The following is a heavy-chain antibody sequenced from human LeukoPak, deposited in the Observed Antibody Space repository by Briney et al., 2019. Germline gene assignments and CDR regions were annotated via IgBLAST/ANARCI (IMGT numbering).Heavy chain of an antibody. CDR3: AKGVGGYYYYYYGMDV. J-gene: IGHJ6*02. V-gene: IGHV3-23*01. Sequence: GGSLRLSCAASGFTFSSYAMSWVRQAPGKGLEWVSAISGSGGSTCYADSVKGRFTISRDNSKNTLYLQMNSLRAEDTAVYYCAKGVGGYYYYYYGMDVWGQGTTVTVSS. CDR1: GFTFSSYA. D-gene: IGHD2-15*01. CDR2: ISGSGGST.